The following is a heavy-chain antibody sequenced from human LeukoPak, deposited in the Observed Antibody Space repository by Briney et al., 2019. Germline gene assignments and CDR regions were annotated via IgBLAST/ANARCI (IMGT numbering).Heavy chain of an antibody. V-gene: IGHV3-23*01. CDR3: AKDLYGDYLYYFDY. D-gene: IGHD4-17*01. J-gene: IGHJ4*02. CDR1: GFTFSSYA. CDR2: ISGSGGST. Sequence: GGSLRLSCAASGFTFSSYAMSWVRQAPGKGLEWVSAISGSGGSTYYADSVKGRFTISRDNSKNTLYLQMNSLRAENTAVYYCAKDLYGDYLYYFDYWGQGTLVTVSS.